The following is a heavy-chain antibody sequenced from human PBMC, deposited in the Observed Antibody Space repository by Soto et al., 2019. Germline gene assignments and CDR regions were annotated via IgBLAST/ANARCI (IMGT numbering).Heavy chain of an antibody. V-gene: IGHV1-24*01. J-gene: IGHJ4*02. CDR3: ATDSARGRSFEY. CDR1: GYTLTKLS. CDR2: FDPEDGET. Sequence: ASVKVSCKVSGYTLTKLSMHWVRQTPGKGLEWMGGFDPEDGETIYAQRFQDRVTMTEDTSTDTAYLEVSSLRSEDTAIYYCATDSARGRSFEYCGQGTRVTLSS.